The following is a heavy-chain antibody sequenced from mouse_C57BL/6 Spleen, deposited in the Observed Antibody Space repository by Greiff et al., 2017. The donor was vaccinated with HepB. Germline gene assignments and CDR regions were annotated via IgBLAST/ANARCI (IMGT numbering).Heavy chain of an antibody. V-gene: IGHV8-12*01. Sequence: QVTLKVCGPGILQSSQTLSLTCSFSGFSLSTSGMGVSWIRQPSGKGLEWLAHIYWDDDKRYNPSLKSRLTISKDTSRNQVFLKITSVDTADTATYYCARRRDSNYGGYAMDYWGQGTSVTVSS. CDR2: IYWDDDK. CDR1: GFSLSTSGMG. D-gene: IGHD2-5*01. J-gene: IGHJ4*01. CDR3: ARRRDSNYGGYAMDY.